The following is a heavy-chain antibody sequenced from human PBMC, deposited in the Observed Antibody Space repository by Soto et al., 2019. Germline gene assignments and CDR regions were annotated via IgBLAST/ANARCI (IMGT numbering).Heavy chain of an antibody. V-gene: IGHV3-30-3*01. J-gene: IGHJ2*01. CDR3: ARDRHFTGDYPIRRFDL. Sequence: QVQLVESGGGVVKPGRSLRLSCAASGFTFSSYAMHWVRQAPGKGLEWVAVISYDGSNKYYADSAKGRFTISRDNYKNSLYLQMNSLRAEDTAVYYCARDRHFTGDYPIRRFDLWGRGTLVTVSS. CDR2: ISYDGSNK. D-gene: IGHD4-17*01. CDR1: GFTFSSYA.